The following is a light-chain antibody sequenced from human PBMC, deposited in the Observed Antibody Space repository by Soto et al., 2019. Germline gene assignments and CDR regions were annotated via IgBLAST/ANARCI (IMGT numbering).Light chain of an antibody. CDR2: EGS. V-gene: IGLV2-23*01. CDR3: CSYAGSSTYV. Sequence: QSVLTQPASVSGSPGQSITISCTGTSSDVGSYNLVSWYQQHPGKAPKLMIYEGSKRPSGVSNRFSGSKSGNTASLTISGLQAEDEAAYYCCSYAGSSTYVFRTGTTVTVL. CDR1: SSDVGSYNL. J-gene: IGLJ1*01.